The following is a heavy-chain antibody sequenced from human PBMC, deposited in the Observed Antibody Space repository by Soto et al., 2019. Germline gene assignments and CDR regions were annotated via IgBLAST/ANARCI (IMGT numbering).Heavy chain of an antibody. CDR2: INHSGST. D-gene: IGHD6-13*01. CDR3: ARGRGKKRPLQQLVPGRHFDY. V-gene: IGHV4-34*01. J-gene: IGHJ4*02. Sequence: SETPSLTCAVYGGSFSGYYWSWIRQPPGKGLEWIGEINHSGSTNYNPSLKSRVTISVDTSKNQFSLKLSSVTAADTAVYYCARGRGKKRPLQQLVPGRHFDYWGQGTLVTVSS. CDR1: GGSFSGYY.